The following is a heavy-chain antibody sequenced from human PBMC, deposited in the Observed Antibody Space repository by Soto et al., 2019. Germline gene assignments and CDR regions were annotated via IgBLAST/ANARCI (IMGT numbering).Heavy chain of an antibody. V-gene: IGHV4-59*01. CDR2: IYYGGSI. Sequence: SETLSLTCSVSGGSISSGYWTWIRQPPGKGLEWIGYIYYGGSINYNPSLKSRVIISVDTAKNQFSLRLSSVTAADTAIYYCTGAYYDINGYSLDPWGQGTSVTVSS. D-gene: IGHD3-22*01. J-gene: IGHJ5*02. CDR3: TGAYYDINGYSLDP. CDR1: GGSISSGY.